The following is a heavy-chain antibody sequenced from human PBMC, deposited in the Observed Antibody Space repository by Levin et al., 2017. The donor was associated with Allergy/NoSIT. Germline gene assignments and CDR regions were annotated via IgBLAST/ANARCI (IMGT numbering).Heavy chain of an antibody. CDR1: GFRFSTYW. J-gene: IGHJ4*02. V-gene: IGHV3-74*01. D-gene: IGHD6-13*01. Sequence: LSLTCAASGFRFSTYWMHWVRPAPGKGLVWVSRMSGDGNAISYADSVKGRFTISRDNAKNTVYLQMNSLRAEDTAVYYCASEREQVYWGQGTLVTVSS. CDR2: MSGDGNAI. CDR3: ASEREQVY.